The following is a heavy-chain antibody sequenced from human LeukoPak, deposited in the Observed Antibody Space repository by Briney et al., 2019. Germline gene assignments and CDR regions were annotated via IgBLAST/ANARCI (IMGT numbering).Heavy chain of an antibody. Sequence: PSETLSLTCTVSGYSISSGYYWGWIRPPPGKGLEWIGSIYHSGSTYYNPSLKSRVTISVDTSKNQFSLKLSSVTAADTAVYYCARVSHTRLRFLEWPSYYFDYWGQGTLVTVSS. J-gene: IGHJ4*02. CDR3: ARVSHTRLRFLEWPSYYFDY. CDR1: GYSISSGYY. CDR2: IYHSGST. V-gene: IGHV4-38-2*02. D-gene: IGHD3-3*01.